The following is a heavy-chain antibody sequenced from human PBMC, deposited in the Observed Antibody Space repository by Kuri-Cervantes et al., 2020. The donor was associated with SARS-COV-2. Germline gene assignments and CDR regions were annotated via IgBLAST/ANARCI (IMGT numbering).Heavy chain of an antibody. J-gene: IGHJ6*02. Sequence: GASRCTLSSYSMNWVRQAPGKGLEWVSYISSSSSTIYYADSVKGRFTISRDNAKNSLYLQMNSLRDEDTAVYYCARDLLNVWSGHYYYYGMDVWGQGTTVTVSS. V-gene: IGHV3-48*02. CDR2: ISSSSSTI. D-gene: IGHD3-3*01. CDR1: RCTLSSYS. CDR3: ARDLLNVWSGHYYYYGMDV.